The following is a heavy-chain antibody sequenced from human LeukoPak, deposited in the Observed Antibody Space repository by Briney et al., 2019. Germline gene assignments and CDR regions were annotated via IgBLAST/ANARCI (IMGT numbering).Heavy chain of an antibody. D-gene: IGHD5/OR15-5a*01. CDR3: ARSPTKRVTDDY. J-gene: IGHJ4*02. CDR2: IYYSGST. V-gene: IGHV4-59*12. Sequence: SETLSLTCTVSGGSISSYYWSWIRQPPGKGLEWIGYIYYSGSTNYNPSLKSRVTISVDKSKTQFSLILTSVTAADTAVYFCARSPTKRVTDDYWGQGTLVTVSS. CDR1: GGSISSYY.